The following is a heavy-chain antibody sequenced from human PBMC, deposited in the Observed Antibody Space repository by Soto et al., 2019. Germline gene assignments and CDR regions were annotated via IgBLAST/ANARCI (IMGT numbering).Heavy chain of an antibody. CDR2: IIPIFGTA. CDR3: ARGEGSDSSGFGDAFDI. Sequence: QVQLVQSGAEVKKPGSSVKVSCKASGGTFSSYAISWVRQAPGQGLEWMGGIIPIFGTANYAQKVQGRVTITADESTSTAYIELSSLRSEDTAVYYCARGEGSDSSGFGDAFDIWGQGTMFTVSS. CDR1: GGTFSSYA. D-gene: IGHD3-22*01. V-gene: IGHV1-69*12. J-gene: IGHJ3*02.